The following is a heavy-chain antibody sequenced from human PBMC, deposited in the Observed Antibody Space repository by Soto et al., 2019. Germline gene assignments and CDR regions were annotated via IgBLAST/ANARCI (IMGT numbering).Heavy chain of an antibody. CDR2: ISGGAEGA. V-gene: IGHV3-23*01. J-gene: IGHJ4*02. Sequence: EVQLLESGGGLVQPGGALRLSCAASGFTFSSHAMSWVRQAPGKGLEWLSSISGGAEGAYYADSVKGRFTISRDNSKNTLYLQMNSLRDEDTAVYYCARDLWWYLHWGQGTLVTVSS. CDR1: GFTFSSHA. CDR3: ARDLWWYLH. D-gene: IGHD2-15*01.